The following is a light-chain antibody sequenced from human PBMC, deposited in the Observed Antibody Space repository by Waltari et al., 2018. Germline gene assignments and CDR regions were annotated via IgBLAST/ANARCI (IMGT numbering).Light chain of an antibody. J-gene: IGKJ4*01. CDR2: AAS. V-gene: IGKV1-9*01. CDR3: QQLNSYPLT. CDR1: QGISGY. Sequence: IQLTQSPSFLSAAVGERVTITCRASQGISGYLAWYQQQPGKAPKLLIYAASTLQSGVPSRFSGSGSGTEFTLTISSLQPEDFATYYCQQLNSYPLTFGGGTKVEIK.